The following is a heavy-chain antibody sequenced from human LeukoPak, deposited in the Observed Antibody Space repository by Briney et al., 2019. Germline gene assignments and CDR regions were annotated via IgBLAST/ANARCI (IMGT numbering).Heavy chain of an antibody. V-gene: IGHV4-59*01. D-gene: IGHD3-22*01. Sequence: SETLSLTCTVSGGSISSCYWSWIRQPPGKGLEWIGYIYYSGSTNYNPSLKSRVTISVDTSKNQFSLKLSSVTAADTAVYYCARGNYDTRGFFDIWGQGTMVTVSS. CDR1: GGSISSCY. J-gene: IGHJ3*02. CDR3: ARGNYDTRGFFDI. CDR2: IYYSGST.